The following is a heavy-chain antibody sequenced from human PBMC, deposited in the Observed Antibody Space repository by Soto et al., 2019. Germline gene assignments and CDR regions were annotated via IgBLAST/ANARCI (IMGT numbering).Heavy chain of an antibody. D-gene: IGHD3-16*01. CDR3: AREGRVDADTDDY. Sequence: EVQLVESGGGLVKPGGSLRLSCAASGFTFSSYSMNWVRQAPGTGLEWVSSISSSSSYIYYADSVKGRFTISRDNAKNSLYLQMNSLRAEATAVYYWAREGRVDADTDDYWGQGTLVTVAS. CDR2: ISSSSSYI. CDR1: GFTFSSYS. J-gene: IGHJ4*02. V-gene: IGHV3-21*01.